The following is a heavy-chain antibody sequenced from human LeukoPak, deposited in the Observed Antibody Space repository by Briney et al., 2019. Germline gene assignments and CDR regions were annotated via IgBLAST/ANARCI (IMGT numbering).Heavy chain of an antibody. D-gene: IGHD3-3*01. CDR1: GFTFDDYA. CDR2: ISWSSGSI. V-gene: IGHV3-9*01. CDR3: AKARYDFWSGYPPFFDY. J-gene: IGHJ4*02. Sequence: PGGSLRLSCAASGFTFDDYAMHWVRQAPGKGLEWVSGISWSSGSIGYADSVKGRFTISRDNAKNSLYLQMNSLRAEDTALYYCAKARYDFWSGYPPFFDYWGQGTLVTVSS.